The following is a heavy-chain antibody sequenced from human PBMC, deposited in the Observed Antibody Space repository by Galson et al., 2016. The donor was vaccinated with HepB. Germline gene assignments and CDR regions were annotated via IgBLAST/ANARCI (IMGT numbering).Heavy chain of an antibody. CDR1: GFTFSTYS. CDR3: AGGLEWGLPNKWFDA. CDR2: ISSSNTI. J-gene: IGHJ5*02. V-gene: IGHV3-48*02. D-gene: IGHD1-26*01. Sequence: SLRLSCAASGFTFSTYSMNWVRQAPGKGLEWVSYISSSNTIDYADSVKGRFTISRDNAKNSLYLQMNSLRDEDTAIYYCAGGLEWGLPNKWFDAWGQGTLVTVSS.